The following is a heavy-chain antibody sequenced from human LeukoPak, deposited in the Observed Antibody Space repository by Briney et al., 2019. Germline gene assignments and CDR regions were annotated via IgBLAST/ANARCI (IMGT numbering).Heavy chain of an antibody. CDR3: ARDGAPRWFDP. CDR1: GVSISNDY. J-gene: IGHJ5*02. D-gene: IGHD3-16*01. CDR2: IHSSGST. Sequence: SETLSLTCTVCGVSISNDYWSWIRPPAGKGLEWIGRIHSSGSTNYNPSLKSRVTMSVDTSKNQFSLMLRSVTAADTAVYYCARDGAPRWFDPWGQGTLVTVSS. V-gene: IGHV4-4*07.